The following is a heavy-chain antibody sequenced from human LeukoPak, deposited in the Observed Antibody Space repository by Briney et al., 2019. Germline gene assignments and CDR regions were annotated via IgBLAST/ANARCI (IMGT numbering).Heavy chain of an antibody. J-gene: IGHJ6*02. CDR2: INSDGSMT. CDR1: GFTFSDSW. V-gene: IGHV3-74*01. CDR3: ARYFALDV. D-gene: IGHD3-9*01. Sequence: GGSLRLSCATSGFTFSDSWMHWVRQPPGKGPVWVSRINSDGSMTAYADFVKGRFTISRDNAKDTLYLQMNSLGAEDTAVYYCARYFALDVWGQGITVTVSS.